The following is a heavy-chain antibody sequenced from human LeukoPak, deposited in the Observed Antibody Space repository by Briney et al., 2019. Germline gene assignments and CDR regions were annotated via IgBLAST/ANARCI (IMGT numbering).Heavy chain of an antibody. CDR2: TYYRSKWYN. Sequence: SQTLSLTCAISGDSVSSNSAAWNWIRQSPSRGLEWLGRTYYRSKWYNDYAVSVKSRITINPDTSKNQFSLKLTSVTAADTAVYYCARQHIVVVTANSAESGWFDPWGQGTLVTVSS. CDR1: GDSVSSNSAA. V-gene: IGHV6-1*01. D-gene: IGHD2-21*02. J-gene: IGHJ5*02. CDR3: ARQHIVVVTANSAESGWFDP.